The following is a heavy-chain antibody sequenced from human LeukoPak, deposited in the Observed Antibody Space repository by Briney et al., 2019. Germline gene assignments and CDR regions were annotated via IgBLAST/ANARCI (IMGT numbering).Heavy chain of an antibody. CDR2: INHSGST. J-gene: IGHJ5*02. V-gene: IGHV4-34*01. CDR1: GGSFSGYY. D-gene: IGHD2-2*01. CDR3: AAVVPAAMDNWFDP. Sequence: PSETLSLTCAVYGGSFSGYYWSWIRQPPGKGLEWIGEINHSGSTNYNPSLKSRVTISVDTSKNQFSLKLSSVTAADTAVYYCAAVVPAAMDNWFDPWGQGTLVTVSS.